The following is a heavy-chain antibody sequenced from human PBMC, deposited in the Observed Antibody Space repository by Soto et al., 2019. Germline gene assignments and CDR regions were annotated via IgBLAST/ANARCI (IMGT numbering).Heavy chain of an antibody. CDR1: GGSLSGHY. V-gene: IGHV4-34*01. J-gene: IGHJ6*02. CDR3: ARDRQDYDLCSGSENEGPYGMDV. Sequence: QVQLQQWGAGLLKPSETLSLTCAVFGGSLSGHYWTWIRQAPGKGLEWIGEINHSGGTNYNSSLKSRVPISLDTSKNQFSLILLSVTAADTAMYYSARDRQDYDLCSGSENEGPYGMDVWGRGTTVTVSS. CDR2: INHSGGT. D-gene: IGHD3-3*01.